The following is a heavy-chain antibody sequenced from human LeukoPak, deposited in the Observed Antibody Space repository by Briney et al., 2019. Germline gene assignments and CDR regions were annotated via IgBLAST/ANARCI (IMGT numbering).Heavy chain of an antibody. CDR3: AREKPPIAVAGPGAFDI. J-gene: IGHJ3*02. D-gene: IGHD6-19*01. Sequence: SETLSLTCTVSGGSISSYYWSWIRQPAGKGLEWIGRIYTSGSTNYNPSLKSRVTMSVDTSKNQFSLKLSSVTAADTAVYYCAREKPPIAVAGPGAFDIWGQGTMVTVSS. CDR1: GGSISSYY. V-gene: IGHV4-4*07. CDR2: IYTSGST.